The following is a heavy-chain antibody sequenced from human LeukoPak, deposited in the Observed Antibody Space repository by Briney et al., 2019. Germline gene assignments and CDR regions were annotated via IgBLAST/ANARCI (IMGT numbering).Heavy chain of an antibody. J-gene: IGHJ6*04. Sequence: ASVKVSCKASGYTFTGYYMHWVRQAPGQGLEWMGWINPNSGGTNYAQKFQDRVTMTRDTSISTAYMELSRLRSDDTAVYYCARDAQGIVVVPAAMPDMDVWGKGTTVTVSS. CDR3: ARDAQGIVVVPAAMPDMDV. CDR1: GYTFTGYY. CDR2: INPNSGGT. D-gene: IGHD2-2*01. V-gene: IGHV1-2*02.